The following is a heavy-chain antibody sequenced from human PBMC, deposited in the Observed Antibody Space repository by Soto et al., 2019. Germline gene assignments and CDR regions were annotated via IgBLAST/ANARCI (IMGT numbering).Heavy chain of an antibody. V-gene: IGHV1-58*01. CDR3: AATGVVVAATGLFYYGMDV. Sequence: AVKVSCQASGFTFTSSAVQGVRQAGGQRLEGIGWIVVGSGNTNYAQKFQERVTITRDMSTSTAYMELSSLRSEDTAVYYCAATGVVVAATGLFYYGMDVWGQGTTVTVSS. CDR2: IVVGSGNT. J-gene: IGHJ6*02. D-gene: IGHD2-15*01. CDR1: GFTFTSSA.